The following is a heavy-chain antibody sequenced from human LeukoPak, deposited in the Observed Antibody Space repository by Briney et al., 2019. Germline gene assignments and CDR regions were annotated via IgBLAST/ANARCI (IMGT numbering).Heavy chain of an antibody. CDR2: IYYSGTT. D-gene: IGHD4-11*01. CDR1: GGSISSDY. CDR3: ARGFYSPHY. Sequence: PSETLSLTCTVSGGSISSDYWGWIRQSPGKGLEWTGYIYYSGTTYYNPSLRSRVTMSVDTSKNQFSLRLSSLTDADTAFYYCARGFYSPHYWGQGTRVIVSS. V-gene: IGHV4-59*01. J-gene: IGHJ4*02.